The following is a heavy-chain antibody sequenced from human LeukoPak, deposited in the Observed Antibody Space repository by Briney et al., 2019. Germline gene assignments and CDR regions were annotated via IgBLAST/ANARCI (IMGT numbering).Heavy chain of an antibody. D-gene: IGHD3-9*01. J-gene: IGHJ5*02. V-gene: IGHV4-61*02. CDR3: AREGGDILTGYRRVRWFDP. Sequence: PSQTLSLTCTVSGDSISSGDYYWSWIRQPAGKGLEWIGRISSSGSTNYNPSLKSRVTISVDTSKNQFSLKLSSVTAADTAVYYCAREGGDILTGYRRVRWFDPWGQGTLVTVSS. CDR1: GDSISSGDYY. CDR2: ISSSGST.